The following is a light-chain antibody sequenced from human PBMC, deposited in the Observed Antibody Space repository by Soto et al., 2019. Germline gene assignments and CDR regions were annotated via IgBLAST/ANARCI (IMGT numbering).Light chain of an antibody. CDR2: AAS. CDR3: QQATVFPHT. V-gene: IGKV1D-12*01. CDR1: QDISSW. Sequence: DIQMTQYPSSVSVSVGDRVTITCRASQDISSWLVWYQHKPGKAPKLLIYAASTLQNGVPSGFSGSGSGTEFSLSISIVQSEDLEMYYCQQATVFPHTFCGGTNVQI. J-gene: IGKJ4*01.